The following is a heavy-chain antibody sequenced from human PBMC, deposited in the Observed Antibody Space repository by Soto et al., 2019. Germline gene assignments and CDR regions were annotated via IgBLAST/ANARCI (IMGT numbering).Heavy chain of an antibody. CDR3: ASGPLVSRYYGLNV. V-gene: IGHV4-4*07. Sequence: SSETLSLTCSVSGVSMNDYYWSWIRQTAERGLEWIGRIFTNGNTNYNPSLRGRLTMSVDTSTNQVSLRLTSVTAADTAVYYCASGPLVSRYYGLNVWGQGTTVTVSS. CDR2: IFTNGNT. J-gene: IGHJ6*02. D-gene: IGHD1-20*01. CDR1: GVSMNDYY.